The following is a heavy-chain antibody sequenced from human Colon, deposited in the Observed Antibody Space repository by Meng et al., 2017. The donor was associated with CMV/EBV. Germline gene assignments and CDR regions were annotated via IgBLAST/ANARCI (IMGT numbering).Heavy chain of an antibody. CDR3: ARSLVVPSARYYYGMDV. V-gene: IGHV3-48*04. CDR2: ISSSSKTI. J-gene: IGHJ6*02. Sequence: GGSLRLSCAASGFTFSSYDMHWVRQGPGKGLEWISFISSSSKTIYYADSVKGRFTISRDNSKNSLFLQMDSLRAEDTALYYCARSLVVPSARYYYGMDVWGQGTTVTVSS. CDR1: GFTFSSYD. D-gene: IGHD2-2*01.